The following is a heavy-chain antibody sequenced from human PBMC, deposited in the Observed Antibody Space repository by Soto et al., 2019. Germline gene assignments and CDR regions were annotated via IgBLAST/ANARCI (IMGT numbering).Heavy chain of an antibody. D-gene: IGHD6-13*01. J-gene: IGHJ6*02. CDR3: ASSHIAAPPYGIDV. Sequence: ASVKVSCKASGYTLTSYAMHWVRQAPVQRLEWMGWINAGNGNTKYSQKFQGRVTITRDTSASTAYMELSSLRSEDTAVYYCASSHIAAPPYGIDVWGQRTTVTVSS. V-gene: IGHV1-3*01. CDR1: GYTLTSYA. CDR2: INAGNGNT.